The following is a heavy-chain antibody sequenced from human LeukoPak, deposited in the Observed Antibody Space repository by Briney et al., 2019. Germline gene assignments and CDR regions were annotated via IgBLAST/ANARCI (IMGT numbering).Heavy chain of an antibody. CDR3: ARVSPKGYYDSSGYYTY. Sequence: ASVKVSCKASGYTFTGYYMHWVRQVPGQGLEWMGRINPNSGGTNYAQKFQGRVTMTRDTSISTAYMELSRLRSDDTAEYYCARVSPKGYYDSSGYYTYWGQGTLVTVSS. CDR2: INPNSGGT. D-gene: IGHD3-22*01. V-gene: IGHV1-2*06. J-gene: IGHJ4*02. CDR1: GYTFTGYY.